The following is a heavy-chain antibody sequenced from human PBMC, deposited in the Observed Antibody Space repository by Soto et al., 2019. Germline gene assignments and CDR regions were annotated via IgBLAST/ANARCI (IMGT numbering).Heavy chain of an antibody. CDR1: GFTFSDYY. CDR2: ISSSSVYT. J-gene: IGHJ6*02. V-gene: IGHV3-11*06. Sequence: GGSLRLSCAASGFTFSDYYMSWIRQAPGKGLEWVSYISSSSVYTNYADSVRGRFTISRDNAKNSLYLQMNSLRAEDTGVYYCARDAPDDSSWTAYYYYGMDVWGRGTTVTVSS. CDR3: ARDAPDDSSWTAYYYYGMDV. D-gene: IGHD6-13*01.